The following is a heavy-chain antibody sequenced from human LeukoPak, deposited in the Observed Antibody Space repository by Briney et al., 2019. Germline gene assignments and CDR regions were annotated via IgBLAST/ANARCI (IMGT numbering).Heavy chain of an antibody. CDR3: ARVPISTTARGYFDY. J-gene: IGHJ4*02. CDR1: GGSISSSY. Sequence: SETLSLTCSVSGGSISSSYWSWIRQPPGKGLEWIGYIYYSGSTTYNPSLKSRVTISVDTSKNKFSLKLSSVTAADTAVYYCARVPISTTARGYFDYWGQGTLVTVSS. D-gene: IGHD4-17*01. V-gene: IGHV4-59*01. CDR2: IYYSGST.